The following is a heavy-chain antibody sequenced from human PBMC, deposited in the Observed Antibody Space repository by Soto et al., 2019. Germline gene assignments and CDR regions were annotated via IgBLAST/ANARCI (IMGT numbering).Heavy chain of an antibody. Sequence: QVQLVESGGGVVQPGRSLRLSCAASGFTFSSYGMHWVRQAPGKGLEWVEVLSYDGSNKYYADSVKGRFTISRDNSKNPLYLQMNSLRAEDTAVYYCAKLSSKLLGAPPLDWGQGTLVTVSS. V-gene: IGHV3-30*18. CDR2: LSYDGSNK. J-gene: IGHJ4*02. CDR1: GFTFSSYG. D-gene: IGHD1-26*01. CDR3: AKLSSKLLGAPPLD.